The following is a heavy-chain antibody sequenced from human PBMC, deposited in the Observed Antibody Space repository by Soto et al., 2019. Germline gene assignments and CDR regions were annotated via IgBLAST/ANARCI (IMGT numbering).Heavy chain of an antibody. J-gene: IGHJ6*02. V-gene: IGHV3-23*01. D-gene: IGHD1-1*01. CDR2: ISGSGGST. Sequence: EVQLLESGGGLVQPGGSLRLSCAASGFTFSSYAMNWVRQAPGKGLEWVSAISGSGGSTYHADSVKGRFTISRDNSKNTVYLQMNSLRAEGTAIYYCAKGYKADYFTDVWGQGTTVTVSS. CDR3: AKGYKADYFTDV. CDR1: GFTFSSYA.